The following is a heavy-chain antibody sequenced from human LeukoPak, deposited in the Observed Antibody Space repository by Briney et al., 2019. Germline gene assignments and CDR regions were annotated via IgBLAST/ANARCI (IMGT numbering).Heavy chain of an antibody. CDR3: ARGSGWYGY. Sequence: SETLSLTCTVSGGSISSYYWSWIRQPPRTGMEWIGYIYYSGSTNYNPSLTSRVTISVDTSKNQFYLKLNSVTAADTAVYYCARGSGWYGYWGQGTLVTVSS. V-gene: IGHV4-59*01. CDR1: GGSISSYY. J-gene: IGHJ4*02. D-gene: IGHD6-19*01. CDR2: IYYSGST.